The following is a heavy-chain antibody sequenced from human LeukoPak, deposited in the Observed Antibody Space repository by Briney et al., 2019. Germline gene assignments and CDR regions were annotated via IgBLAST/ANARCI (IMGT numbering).Heavy chain of an antibody. D-gene: IGHD1-7*01. CDR3: ARAKENYSFDY. J-gene: IGHJ4*02. V-gene: IGHV1-69*04. CDR1: GGTFSSYA. CDR2: IIPILGIA. Sequence: SVKVSCKASGGTFSSYAISWVRQAPGQGLERMGRIIPILGIANYAQKFQGRVTITADKSTSTAYMELSSLRSEDTAVYYCARAKENYSFDYWGQGTLVTVSS.